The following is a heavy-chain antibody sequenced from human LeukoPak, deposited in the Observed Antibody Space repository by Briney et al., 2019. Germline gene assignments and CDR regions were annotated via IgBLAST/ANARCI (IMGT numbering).Heavy chain of an antibody. V-gene: IGHV3-33*01. CDR2: IWYDGSNK. CDR3: ARPYYDSSGYYYWGNAFDI. J-gene: IGHJ3*02. Sequence: GGSLRLSCAASGFTFSSYGMHWVRQAPGKGLEWVAVIWYDGSNKYYADSVKGRFTISRDNSKNTLYLQMNSPRAEDTAVYYCARPYYDSSGYYYWGNAFDIWGQGTMVTVSS. CDR1: GFTFSSYG. D-gene: IGHD3-22*01.